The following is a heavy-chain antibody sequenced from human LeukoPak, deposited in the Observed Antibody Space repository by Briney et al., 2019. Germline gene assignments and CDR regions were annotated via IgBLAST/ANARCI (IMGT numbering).Heavy chain of an antibody. CDR2: ISSSSSYI. CDR3: ARDLSESMYYYDSSGYYYVFDY. CDR1: GFTFSSYS. D-gene: IGHD3-22*01. Sequence: GGSLRLSCAASGFTFSSYSMNWVRQAPGKGLEWVSSISSSSSYIYYADSVKGRFTISRDNAKNSLYLQMNSLRAEDTAVYYCARDLSESMYYYDSSGYYYVFDYWGQGTLVTVSS. J-gene: IGHJ4*02. V-gene: IGHV3-21*01.